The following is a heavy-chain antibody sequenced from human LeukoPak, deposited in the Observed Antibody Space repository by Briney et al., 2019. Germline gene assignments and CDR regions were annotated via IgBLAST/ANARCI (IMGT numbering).Heavy chain of an antibody. V-gene: IGHV3-66*01. CDR2: IYSGDST. D-gene: IGHD4-17*01. CDR1: AFTGSSKY. CDR3: ARIAGDYGAFDY. J-gene: IGHJ4*02. Sequence: AGGSLRRSGAASAFTGSSKYMSWVGQAPRKGREGGSVIYSGDSTYYSDSVKGRFTISKENSKNTMYLQMNSLRAEDTAVYYCARIAGDYGAFDYWGQGTLVTVSS.